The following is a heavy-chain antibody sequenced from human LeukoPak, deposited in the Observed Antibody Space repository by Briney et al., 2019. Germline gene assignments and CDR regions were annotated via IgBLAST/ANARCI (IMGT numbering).Heavy chain of an antibody. V-gene: IGHV4-61*02. CDR2: IYTSGST. Sequence: SETLSLTCTVSGGSISSGSYYWSWIRQPAGKGLEWIGRIYTSGSTNYSPSLESRVTMSVDTSKNQFSLKLSSVTAADTAVYYCARDRWYSGSYSRARAIDYWGQGTLVTVSS. J-gene: IGHJ4*02. D-gene: IGHD1-26*01. CDR1: GGSISSGSYY. CDR3: ARDRWYSGSYSRARAIDY.